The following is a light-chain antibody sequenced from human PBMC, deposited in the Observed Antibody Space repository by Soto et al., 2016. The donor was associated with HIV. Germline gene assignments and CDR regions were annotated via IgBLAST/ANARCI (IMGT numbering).Light chain of an antibody. J-gene: IGLJ3*02. CDR1: NIGSKS. CDR2: DDR. CDR3: QVWDSHNDPWV. Sequence: SYELTQPPSVSVAPGKTARITCGGINIGSKSVHWYQQKPGQAPVLVIYDDRDRPSGIPERFSGSNSGSTATLTINRVEAEDEADFYCQVWDSHNDPWVFGGGTKLTVL. V-gene: IGLV3-21*04.